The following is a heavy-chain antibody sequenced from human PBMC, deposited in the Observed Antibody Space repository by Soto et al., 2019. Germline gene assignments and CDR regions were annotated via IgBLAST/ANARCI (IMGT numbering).Heavy chain of an antibody. Sequence: SETLSLTCAVYGGSFSGYYWSWIRQPPGKGLEWIGEINHSGSTNYNPSLKSRVTISVDTSKNQFSLKLSSVTAADTAVYYCASNPWVYDILTGEPIFYYYYYGMDVWGQGTTVTVSS. D-gene: IGHD3-9*01. V-gene: IGHV4-34*01. J-gene: IGHJ6*02. CDR3: ASNPWVYDILTGEPIFYYYYYGMDV. CDR1: GGSFSGYY. CDR2: INHSGST.